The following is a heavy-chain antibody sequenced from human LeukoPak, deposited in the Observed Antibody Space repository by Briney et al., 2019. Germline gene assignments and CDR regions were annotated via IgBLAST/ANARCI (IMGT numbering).Heavy chain of an antibody. J-gene: IGHJ2*01. V-gene: IGHV4-59*01. Sequence: PSETLSLTCTVSGGSISSYYWSWIRQPPGKGLEWIGYIYSSGSTNYNPSLKSRVTISIDTSKNQFSLKLTSVTAADTAVYYCARGTGGWYFDLWGRGTLVTVSS. D-gene: IGHD1/OR15-1a*01. CDR3: ARGTGGWYFDL. CDR2: IYSSGST. CDR1: GGSISSYY.